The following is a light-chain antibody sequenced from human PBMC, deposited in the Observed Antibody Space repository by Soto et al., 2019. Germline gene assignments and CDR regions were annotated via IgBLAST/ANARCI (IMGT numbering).Light chain of an antibody. J-gene: IGKJ4*01. CDR1: QTISTD. V-gene: IGKV3-15*01. Sequence: EVVMTQSPATVSVFPGEGVTLSCRASQTISTDLAWYQQKPGQAPRLLIYGASTRATGVRDRFSGGGSGTEFTLTISSLQSEDFAFYYCQQNNKWPPVTFGGGTKVEIK. CDR2: GAS. CDR3: QQNNKWPPVT.